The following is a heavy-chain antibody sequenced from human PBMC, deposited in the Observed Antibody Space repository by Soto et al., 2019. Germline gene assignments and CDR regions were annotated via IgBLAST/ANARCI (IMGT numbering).Heavy chain of an antibody. J-gene: IGHJ4*02. CDR2: IYYNGDT. CDR3: ARSHRDNCGSPDYFDY. CDR1: GGSMSSGGYY. V-gene: IGHV4-31*03. Sequence: QVQLQESGPGLVKPSQTLSITCTVSGGSMSSGGYYWSWIRQHPGKGLEWIGYIYYNGDTYYNPSLKSRVSISIDTSKNQFSLRLTSVTAADTAVYYCARSHRDNCGSPDYFDYWGQGTLVTVSS. D-gene: IGHD7-27*01.